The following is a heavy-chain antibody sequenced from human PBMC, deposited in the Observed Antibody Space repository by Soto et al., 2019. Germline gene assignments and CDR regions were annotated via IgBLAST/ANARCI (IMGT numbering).Heavy chain of an antibody. Sequence: EEQLVESGGGLVKPGGSLRLSCAGSGFTFSSYSMSWVRQAPGKGLEWVSSISSSGGFTYYADTVKGRFTISRDNAQNSLYLQVDSLRAENTAVYYCAGRYCSNGVCPFDPWGQGTLVTVSS. CDR3: AGRYCSNGVCPFDP. D-gene: IGHD2-8*01. J-gene: IGHJ5*02. CDR2: ISSSGGFT. V-gene: IGHV3-21*01. CDR1: GFTFSSYS.